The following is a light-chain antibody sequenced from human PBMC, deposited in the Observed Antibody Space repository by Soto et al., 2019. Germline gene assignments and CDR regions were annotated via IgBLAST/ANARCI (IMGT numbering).Light chain of an antibody. CDR3: QQYGTSPRT. V-gene: IGKV3-20*01. CDR2: GAS. CDR1: QSISSSY. Sequence: ETVLTQSPGTLSLSPGERATLSCRASQSISSSYLAWYQQKPGQAPRLLIYGASSRATGIPDRFSGSGSGTDFTLTISRLEPEDFAVYYCQQYGTSPRTFGQGTKLDIK. J-gene: IGKJ2*01.